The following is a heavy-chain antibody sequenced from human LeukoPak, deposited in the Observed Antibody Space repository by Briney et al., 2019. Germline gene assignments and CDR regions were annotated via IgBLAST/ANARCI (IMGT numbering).Heavy chain of an antibody. CDR3: ARVHYFDSSGYYSSTYYYYMDV. CDR1: GGSISNYY. CDR2: ISYSGST. J-gene: IGHJ6*03. Sequence: KSSETLSLTCTVSGGSISNYYWTWIRQPPGKGLEWIGCISYSGSTKDDPSLKSRVTISIDTSKNQFSLKLSSVTAADTAVYYCARVHYFDSSGYYSSTYYYYMDVWGKGTTVTVSS. V-gene: IGHV4-59*01. D-gene: IGHD3-22*01.